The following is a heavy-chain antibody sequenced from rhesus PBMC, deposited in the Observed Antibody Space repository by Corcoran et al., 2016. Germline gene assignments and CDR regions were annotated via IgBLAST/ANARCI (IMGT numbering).Heavy chain of an antibody. J-gene: IGHJ4*01. V-gene: IGHV4-73*01. Sequence: QVQLQQWGEGLVKPSETLSLTCAVYGGSISGYYYWSWIRQPPGKGLEWIGYIYGNSASTNYNPSPKNRVTISKDTSKNQFSLKLSSVTAADTAVYYCAREAEIQWVQLFYFDYWGQGVLVTVSS. CDR1: GGSISGYYY. CDR3: AREAEIQWVQLFYFDY. CDR2: IYGNSAST. D-gene: IGHD5-24*01.